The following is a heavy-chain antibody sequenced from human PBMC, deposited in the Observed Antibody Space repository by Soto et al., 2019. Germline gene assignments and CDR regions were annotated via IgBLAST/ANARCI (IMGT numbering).Heavy chain of an antibody. V-gene: IGHV4-34*01. CDR1: GGSFSGYY. Sequence: QVQLQQWGAGLLKPSETLSLTCAVYGGSFSGYYWNWIRQPPGKGLEWIGEINHSGSTNYNPSLKCRVTISADPSKNQSSLKLRSVPAADTAVYYCARGWGRIFDYWGQGTLVTVSS. CDR2: INHSGST. CDR3: ARGWGRIFDY. J-gene: IGHJ4*02. D-gene: IGHD7-27*01.